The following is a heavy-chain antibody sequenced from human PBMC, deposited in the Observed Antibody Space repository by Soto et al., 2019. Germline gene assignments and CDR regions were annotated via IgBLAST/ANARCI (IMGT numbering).Heavy chain of an antibody. D-gene: IGHD2-2*01. CDR2: IIPISGTA. V-gene: IGHV1-69*01. CDR1: GGTFSSYA. CDR3: ARSQGSSTSLEIYYYYYYGMDG. J-gene: IGHJ6*02. Sequence: QVQLVQSGAEVKKPGSSVKVSCKASGGTFSSYAISWVRQAPGQGLEWMGGIIPISGTANYAQKFQGRVTSTADESTSTADMELSSLRSEDTAVYYCARSQGSSTSLEIYYYYYYGMDGWGQGTTVTVSS.